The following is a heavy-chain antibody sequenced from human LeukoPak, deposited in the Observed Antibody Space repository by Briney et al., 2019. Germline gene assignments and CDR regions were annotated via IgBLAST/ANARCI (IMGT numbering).Heavy chain of an antibody. CDR3: AREIVVVVAATHRNWFDP. J-gene: IGHJ5*02. V-gene: IGHV3-48*03. Sequence: PGGSLRLSCAASGFTFSSYEMNWVRQAPGKGLEWVSYISSSGSTIYYADSVKGRFTISRDNAKNSLYLQMNSLRAEDTAVYYCAREIVVVVAATHRNWFDPWGQGTLVTVSS. D-gene: IGHD2-15*01. CDR2: ISSSGSTI. CDR1: GFTFSSYE.